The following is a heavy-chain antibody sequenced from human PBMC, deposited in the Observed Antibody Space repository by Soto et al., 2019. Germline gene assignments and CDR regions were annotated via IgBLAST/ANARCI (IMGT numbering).Heavy chain of an antibody. Sequence: EVLLVESGGGLVQPGGSLRLSCEASGFTFSNYWMRWVRQAPGKGLEWVATIKEDGSEKYYLDSVKGRFTISRDNGKNSLYLQMNNLRGEDTAVYYCARVGGWYLDCWGQGTLVTVSS. V-gene: IGHV3-7*01. CDR2: IKEDGSEK. J-gene: IGHJ4*02. CDR3: ARVGGWYLDC. CDR1: GFTFSNYW. D-gene: IGHD6-19*01.